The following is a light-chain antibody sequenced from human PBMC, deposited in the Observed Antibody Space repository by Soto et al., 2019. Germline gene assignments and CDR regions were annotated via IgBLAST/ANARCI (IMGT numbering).Light chain of an antibody. CDR1: SSDVGNYNY. CDR3: SSYTTNDTVV. Sequence: QSVLTQPASVSGSPGQSITISCTGTSSDVGNYNYVSWYQQHPGKAPKLIIYDVTNRPSGVSNRFSGSESGNTASLTISGLQADDESGYYCSSYTTNDTVVFGGGTKVTVL. V-gene: IGLV2-14*03. J-gene: IGLJ2*01. CDR2: DVT.